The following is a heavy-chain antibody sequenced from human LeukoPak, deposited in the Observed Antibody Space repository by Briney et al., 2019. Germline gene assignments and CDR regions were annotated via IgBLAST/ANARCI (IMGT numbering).Heavy chain of an antibody. CDR1: GGSISSYY. CDR2: IYYSGST. Sequence: SETLSLTCTVSGGSISSYYWSWIRQPPGKGLEWIGYIYYSGSTNYNPSLKSRVTISVDTSKNQFSLKLSSVTAADTAVYYCARVIGRSWFDPWGQGTLVTVSS. J-gene: IGHJ5*02. CDR3: ARVIGRSWFDP. V-gene: IGHV4-59*01. D-gene: IGHD1-26*01.